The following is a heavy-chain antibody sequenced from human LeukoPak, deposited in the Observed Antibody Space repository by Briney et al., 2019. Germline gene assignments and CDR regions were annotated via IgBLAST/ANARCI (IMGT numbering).Heavy chain of an antibody. V-gene: IGHV3-21*01. CDR2: ISSISNYI. CDR3: ARGGLQSQRLDPLDS. D-gene: IGHD6-25*01. J-gene: IGHJ4*02. CDR1: GFTFTSYN. Sequence: GGSLRLSCAASGFTFTSYNMDWVRQAPGKGLEWLSSISSISNYIYYAESVKGRFTISRDNAKNLLYLQMDSLRAEDMAIYYCARGGLQSQRLDPLDSWGQGVLVTVSS.